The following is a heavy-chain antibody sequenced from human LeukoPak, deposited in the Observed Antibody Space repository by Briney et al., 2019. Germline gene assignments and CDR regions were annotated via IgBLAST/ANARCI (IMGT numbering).Heavy chain of an antibody. D-gene: IGHD3-16*01. CDR2: IYYSGRT. J-gene: IGHJ4*02. CDR3: AGQLGLRLGEPYFDY. V-gene: IGHV4-39*01. Sequence: KPSETLSLTCTVSGGSISSSSYYWGWIRQPPGKGLEWIGSIYYSGRTYYNPSLKSRVTISVDTSKNQFSMKLSSVTAADTAVYYCAGQLGLRLGEPYFDYWGQGTLVTVSS. CDR1: GGSISSSSYY.